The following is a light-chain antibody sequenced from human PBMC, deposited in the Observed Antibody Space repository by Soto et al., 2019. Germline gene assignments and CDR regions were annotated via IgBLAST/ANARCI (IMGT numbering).Light chain of an antibody. CDR3: QQRKIWPPLT. V-gene: IGKV3-11*01. CDR2: DAS. J-gene: IGKJ4*01. CDR1: QSVDIY. Sequence: EVVLTQSPATLSLSPGEGATLSCRASQSVDIYLAWYQQKPGQPPRLLIYDASNRATGIPDRFSGSGSETDFTLTISSLEPEDFAVYYCQQRKIWPPLTFGGGTKVEI.